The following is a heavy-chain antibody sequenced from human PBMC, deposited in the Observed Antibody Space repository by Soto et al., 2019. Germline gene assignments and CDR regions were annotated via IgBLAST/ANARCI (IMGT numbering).Heavy chain of an antibody. CDR1: GGSINSDDSF. CDR3: ARQLPVGATSWFDP. Sequence: SETLSLTCSVSGGSINSDDSFWGWVRQSPGKGLEWIGSLYYGGSTFYNPSLKSRVTISLDTSKNQFSLRLTSVAAADTAIYYCARQLPVGATSWFDPWGQGTLVTVSS. V-gene: IGHV4-39*01. CDR2: LYYGGST. J-gene: IGHJ5*02. D-gene: IGHD1-26*01.